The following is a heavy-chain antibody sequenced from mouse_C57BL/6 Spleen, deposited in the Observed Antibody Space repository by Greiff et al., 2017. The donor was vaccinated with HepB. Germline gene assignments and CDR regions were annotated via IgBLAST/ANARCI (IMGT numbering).Heavy chain of an antibody. CDR3: ASYGYDDYYAMDY. CDR1: GFTFSDYG. Sequence: DVKLVESGGGLVKPGGSLKLSCAASGFTFSDYGMHWVRQAPEKGLEWVAYISSGSSTIYYADTVKGRFTISRDNAKNTLFLQMTSLRSEDTAMYYCASYGYDDYYAMDYWGQGTSVTVSS. V-gene: IGHV5-17*01. D-gene: IGHD2-2*01. CDR2: ISSGSSTI. J-gene: IGHJ4*01.